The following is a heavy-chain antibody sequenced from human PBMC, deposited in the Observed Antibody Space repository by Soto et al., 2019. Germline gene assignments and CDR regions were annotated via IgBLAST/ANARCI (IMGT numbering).Heavy chain of an antibody. J-gene: IGHJ5*02. D-gene: IGHD2-15*01. Sequence: GPSVKVSFKASGYTFTGYYMHWFLQSPGQGLEWMGWINPNSGGTNYAQKFQGRVTMTRDTSISTAYMELSRLRSDDTAVYYCTRAPLRCSGGSCYSADAWGQGTLVTVSS. CDR3: TRAPLRCSGGSCYSADA. CDR1: GYTFTGYY. V-gene: IGHV1-2*02. CDR2: INPNSGGT.